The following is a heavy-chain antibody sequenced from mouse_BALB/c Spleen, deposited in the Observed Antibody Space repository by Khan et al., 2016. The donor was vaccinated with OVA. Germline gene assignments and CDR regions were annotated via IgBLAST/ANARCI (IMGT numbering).Heavy chain of an antibody. D-gene: IGHD1-2*01. CDR3: SRGDYHGRGYFDV. Sequence: EVELVESGGGLVKPGGSLELSCAASGLTFSIYAMSWVRQTPEKRLEWVASISTGGSTYYVHSVKGRFTISRDNARNMLYLRMSSLRSEDTAMCYSSRGDYHGRGYFDVWGAGTLVTVSS. CDR1: GLTFSIYA. J-gene: IGHJ1*01. V-gene: IGHV5-6-5*01. CDR2: ISTGGST.